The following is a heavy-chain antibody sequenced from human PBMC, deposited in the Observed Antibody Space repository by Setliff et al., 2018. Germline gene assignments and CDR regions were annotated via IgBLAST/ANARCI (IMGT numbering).Heavy chain of an antibody. CDR2: IYYSGIT. J-gene: IGHJ4*02. Sequence: TLSLTCTVSGGSISSGGYYWSWIRQHPGKGLEWIGYIYYSGITYYNPSLKSRVIVSVDTSKNQFSLKLNSVTAADTAVYYCATCRYQVPYDYWGQGTLVTVSS. V-gene: IGHV4-31*03. D-gene: IGHD2-2*01. CDR1: GGSISSGGYY. CDR3: ATCRYQVPYDY.